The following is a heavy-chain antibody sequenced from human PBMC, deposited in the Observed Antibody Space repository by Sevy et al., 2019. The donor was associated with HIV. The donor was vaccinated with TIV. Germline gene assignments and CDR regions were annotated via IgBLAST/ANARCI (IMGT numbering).Heavy chain of an antibody. Sequence: SETLSLTCTVSGGSISSSSYYWGWIRQPPGKGLEWIGSIYYSGSTYYNPSLKSRVTITVDTSKNQFSLKLSSVTAAETAVYYCARHQRYSSSLYYYYGMDVWGQGTTVSVSS. J-gene: IGHJ6*02. CDR2: IYYSGST. CDR3: ARHQRYSSSLYYYYGMDV. D-gene: IGHD6-13*01. V-gene: IGHV4-39*01. CDR1: GGSISSSSYY.